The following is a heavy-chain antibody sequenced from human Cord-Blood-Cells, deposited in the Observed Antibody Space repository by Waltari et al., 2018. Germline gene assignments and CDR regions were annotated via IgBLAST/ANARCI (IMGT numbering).Heavy chain of an antibody. CDR3: ARGGLAAADDAFDI. CDR1: GYTFTGYY. J-gene: IGHJ3*02. Sequence: QVQLVQSGAEVKKPGASVKVSCKASGYTFTGYYMHWVRQAPGQGLEWMGWINPNSGGTNDAQKFQGWVTMTRDTSISTAYMELSRLRSDDTAVYYCARGGLAAADDAFDIWGQGTMVTVSS. D-gene: IGHD6-13*01. CDR2: INPNSGGT. V-gene: IGHV1-2*04.